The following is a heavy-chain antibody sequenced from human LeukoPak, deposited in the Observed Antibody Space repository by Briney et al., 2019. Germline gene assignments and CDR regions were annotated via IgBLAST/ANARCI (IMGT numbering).Heavy chain of an antibody. CDR2: ISYDGSNK. CDR1: GFTFSSYG. V-gene: IGHV3-30*03. Sequence: GGSLRLSCAASGFTFSSYGMHWVRQAPGKGLEWVAVISYDGSNKYYADSVKGRFTISRDNSKNTLYLQMNSLRAEDTAVYYCAIYYGMDVWGQGTTVTVSS. CDR3: AIYYGMDV. J-gene: IGHJ6*02.